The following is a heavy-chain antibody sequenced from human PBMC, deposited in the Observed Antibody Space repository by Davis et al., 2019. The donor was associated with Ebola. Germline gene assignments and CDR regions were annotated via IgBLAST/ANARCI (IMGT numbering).Heavy chain of an antibody. D-gene: IGHD6-13*01. CDR2: ISGSGETL. J-gene: IGHJ2*01. Sequence: GESLKISCAASGFHFSDYFMSWIRQTPGKGFEWISYISGSGETLYYADSVEGRFHISRDNANKSLFLQLTSLRAEDTAVYYCAGVAADRTWNWYFDLWGRGTLVTVSS. CDR1: GFHFSDYF. V-gene: IGHV3-11*04. CDR3: AGVAADRTWNWYFDL.